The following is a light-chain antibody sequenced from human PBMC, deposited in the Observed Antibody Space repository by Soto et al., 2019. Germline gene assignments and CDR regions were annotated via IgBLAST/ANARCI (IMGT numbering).Light chain of an antibody. Sequence: DIQMTQSPSTLSAAVGDGVNMTCRASQSISSYLNWYQQKPGKAPKLLIYAASSLQSGVPSRFSGSGSGTDFTLTISRLEPEDFAVYYCQQYGSSGKFGQGTKVDIK. J-gene: IGKJ1*01. CDR2: AAS. CDR3: QQYGSSGK. V-gene: IGKV1-39*01. CDR1: QSISSY.